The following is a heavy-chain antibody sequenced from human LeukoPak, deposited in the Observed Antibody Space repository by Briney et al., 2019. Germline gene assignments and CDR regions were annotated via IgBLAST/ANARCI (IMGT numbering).Heavy chain of an antibody. Sequence: SGGSLRLSCAASGFTFSDYYMSWIRQAPGKGLEWVSYISSSGSTIYYADSVKGRFTISRDNAKNSLYLQMNSLRAEDTAVYYCARVFQGGLLLRYYYMDVWGKGTTVTISS. D-gene: IGHD2-21*02. CDR1: GFTFSDYY. CDR3: ARVFQGGLLLRYYYMDV. V-gene: IGHV3-11*01. J-gene: IGHJ6*03. CDR2: ISSSGSTI.